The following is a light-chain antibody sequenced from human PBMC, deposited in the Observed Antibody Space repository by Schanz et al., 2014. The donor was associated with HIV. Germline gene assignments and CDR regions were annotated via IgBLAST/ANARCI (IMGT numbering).Light chain of an antibody. CDR2: DVR. CDR1: NNDVGFYDS. CDR3: SSYTSSSTLVV. Sequence: QSVLTQPASVSGSPGQSITISCTGTNNDVGFYDSVAWYQQHPGQAPKVVIYDVRSRPSGVSDRFSGSKSGNTASLTISGLQAEDEADYYCSSYTSSSTLVVFGGGTKLTVL. V-gene: IGLV2-14*03. J-gene: IGLJ2*01.